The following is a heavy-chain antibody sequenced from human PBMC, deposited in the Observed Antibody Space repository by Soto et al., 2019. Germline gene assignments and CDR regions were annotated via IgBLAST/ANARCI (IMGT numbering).Heavy chain of an antibody. CDR2: VYNSGST. Sequence: XETLSLTCTVSGCSISSNYWTWIRQPPGKGLEWIGYVYNSGSTSYNPSLKSRVTISEDTSKSHFSLKVNSMTAADTAVYYCARYRREAVAGYTLDNWGQGILVTVSS. CDR3: ARYRREAVAGYTLDN. V-gene: IGHV4-59*01. J-gene: IGHJ4*02. CDR1: GCSISSNY. D-gene: IGHD6-13*01.